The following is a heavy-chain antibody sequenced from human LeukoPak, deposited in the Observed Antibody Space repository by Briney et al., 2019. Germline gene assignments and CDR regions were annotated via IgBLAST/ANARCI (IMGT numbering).Heavy chain of an antibody. V-gene: IGHV1-8*03. D-gene: IGHD2-2*01. CDR2: MNPNSANT. J-gene: IGHJ4*02. CDR3: ARAIRYQLLSDY. CDR1: GYTFSTYD. Sequence: ASVKVSCKTSGYTFSTYDINWLRQAAGQGLEWMGWMNPNSANTGFAQKFQGRAAITRDTSTATAYLELSSPTSEDTAVYYCARAIRYQLLSDYWGQGTLVTVSS.